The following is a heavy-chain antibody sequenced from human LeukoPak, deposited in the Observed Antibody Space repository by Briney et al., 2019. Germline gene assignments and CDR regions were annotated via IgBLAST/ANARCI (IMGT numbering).Heavy chain of an antibody. V-gene: IGHV3-23*01. Sequence: GGSLRLSCAASGFTFSNYWMHWVRQTPGRGLMWVSAISGSGGSTYYADSVKGRFTISRDNSKNTLYLQMNSLRAEYTAVYYCAKMGHYYDSSGYYYGVDYWGQGTLVTVSS. CDR1: GFTFSNYW. CDR3: AKMGHYYDSSGYYYGVDY. J-gene: IGHJ4*02. D-gene: IGHD3-22*01. CDR2: ISGSGGST.